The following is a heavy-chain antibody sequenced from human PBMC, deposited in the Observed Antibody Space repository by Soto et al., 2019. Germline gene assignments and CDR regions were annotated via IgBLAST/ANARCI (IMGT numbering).Heavy chain of an antibody. V-gene: IGHV4-59*08. CDR1: GGSISSYY. CDR3: ARVDYGDPPHFDY. Sequence: ETLSLTCTVSGGSISSYYWSWIRQPPGKGLEWIGYIYYSGSTNYNPSLKSRVTISVDTSKNQFSLKLSSVTAADTAVYYCARVDYGDPPHFDYWGQGTLVTVSS. D-gene: IGHD4-17*01. J-gene: IGHJ4*02. CDR2: IYYSGST.